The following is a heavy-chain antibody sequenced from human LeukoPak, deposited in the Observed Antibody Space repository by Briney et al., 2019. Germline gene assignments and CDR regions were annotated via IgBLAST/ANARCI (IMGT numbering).Heavy chain of an antibody. V-gene: IGHV3-23*01. CDR2: ITDSGDST. CDR3: AKLDHRSTST. D-gene: IGHD1-1*01. Sequence: PGGSLGLSCAASGFTVSGHVLSWVRQAPGKGLEWVSSITDSGDSTVYADSVKGRFTISRDNSKNTIYLQMNSLRAEDMALYYCAKLDHRSTSTWGPGTLVTVSS. J-gene: IGHJ5*02. CDR1: GFTVSGHV.